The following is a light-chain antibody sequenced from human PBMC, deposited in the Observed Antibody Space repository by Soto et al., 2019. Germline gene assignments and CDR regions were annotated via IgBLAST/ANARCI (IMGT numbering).Light chain of an antibody. CDR3: SSYTSSSTVLYV. CDR2: DVS. J-gene: IGLJ1*01. V-gene: IGLV2-14*01. CDR1: SSDIVAYNY. Sequence: QSVLTQPASVSGSPGQSITISCTGTSSDIVAYNYVSWYQQHPGKAPKLMIHDVSNRPSGVSSRFSGSKSGNTASLSISGLQAEDEADYYCSSYTSSSTVLYVFGTGTKVTVL.